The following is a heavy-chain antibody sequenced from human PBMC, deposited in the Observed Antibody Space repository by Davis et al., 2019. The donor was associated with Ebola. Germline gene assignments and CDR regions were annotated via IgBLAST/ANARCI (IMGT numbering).Heavy chain of an antibody. Sequence: SVKVSCKASGGTFSSYAISWVRQAPGQGLEWMGGIIPIFGTANYAQKFQGRVTITADESTSTAYMELSSLRSEDTAVYYCARASSSADTAMVTFDYWGQGNLVTVSS. D-gene: IGHD5-18*01. CDR3: ARASSSADTAMVTFDY. V-gene: IGHV1-69*13. CDR2: IIPIFGTA. J-gene: IGHJ4*02. CDR1: GGTFSSYA.